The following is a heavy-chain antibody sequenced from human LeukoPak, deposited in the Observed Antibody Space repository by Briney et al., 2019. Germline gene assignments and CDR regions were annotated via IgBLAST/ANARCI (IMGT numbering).Heavy chain of an antibody. V-gene: IGHV1-8*03. CDR2: MNPNSGNT. CDR1: GYTFTTYD. J-gene: IGHJ6*03. Sequence: ASVKVSCKASGYTFTTYDINWVRQATGQGLEWMGWMNPNSGNTGYAQKFQGRVTITADKSTSTAYMELSSLRSEDTAVYYCARGGTYNYYYYMDVWGKGTTVTVSS. CDR3: ARGGTYNYYYYMDV. D-gene: IGHD6-13*01.